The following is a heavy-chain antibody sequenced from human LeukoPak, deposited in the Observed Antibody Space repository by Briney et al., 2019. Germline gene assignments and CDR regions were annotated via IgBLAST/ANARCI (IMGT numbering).Heavy chain of an antibody. V-gene: IGHV3-23*01. J-gene: IGHJ4*02. Sequence: PGGSLRLSCAASGFTCRNYAMSWVRQAPEKGLEWVSAISYSAAGAYYADSVKGRFTISRDNSQNTLYLQMNSLRAEDTAVYYCANGRDYGDFGKFDYWGQGTRVTVSS. D-gene: IGHD4-17*01. CDR3: ANGRDYGDFGKFDY. CDR1: GFTCRNYA. CDR2: ISYSAAGA.